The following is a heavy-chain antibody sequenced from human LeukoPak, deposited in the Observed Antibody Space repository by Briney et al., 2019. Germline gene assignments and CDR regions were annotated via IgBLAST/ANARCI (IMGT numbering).Heavy chain of an antibody. CDR2: IYYNGNT. CDR3: ARGRSNYYGMDV. D-gene: IGHD1-26*01. V-gene: IGHV4-59*01. J-gene: IGHJ6*02. Sequence: SETLSLTCTGSGGSISSDYWSWIRQPPGKGLEWIGYIYYNGNTNYSPSLKSRVTMSVDTSKNLFSLKVSSVTAADTAVYYCARGRSNYYGMDVWGQGTTVTVS. CDR1: GGSISSDY.